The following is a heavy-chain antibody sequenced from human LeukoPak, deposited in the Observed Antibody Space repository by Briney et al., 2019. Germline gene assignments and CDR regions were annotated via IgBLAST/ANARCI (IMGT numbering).Heavy chain of an antibody. Sequence: SETLSLTCTVSGGSISSGSYYWSWIRQPAGKGLEWIGRIYTSGSTNYNPSLKSRVTMSVDTSKNQFSLKLSSVTAADTAVYYCARGRDGYNFLNRGEYYYFDYWGQGTLVTVSS. CDR3: ARGRDGYNFLNRGEYYYFDY. J-gene: IGHJ4*02. CDR2: IYTSGST. V-gene: IGHV4-61*02. CDR1: GGSISSGSYY. D-gene: IGHD5-24*01.